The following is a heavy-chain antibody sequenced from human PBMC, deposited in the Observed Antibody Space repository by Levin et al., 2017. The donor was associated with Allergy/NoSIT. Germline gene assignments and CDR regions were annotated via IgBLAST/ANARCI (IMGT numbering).Heavy chain of an antibody. V-gene: IGHV4-30-2*01. Sequence: TPSETLSLTCAVSGGSISSGGYSWSWIRQPPGKGLEWIGNIYLSGSTNDNPSLKSRVTMSVDRSKNQFSLKLSYVTAADTAVYYCVRVAGYSYGYYFDYWGPGTLVTVSS. D-gene: IGHD5-18*01. CDR1: GGSISSGGYS. CDR3: VRVAGYSYGYYFDY. J-gene: IGHJ4*02. CDR2: IYLSGST.